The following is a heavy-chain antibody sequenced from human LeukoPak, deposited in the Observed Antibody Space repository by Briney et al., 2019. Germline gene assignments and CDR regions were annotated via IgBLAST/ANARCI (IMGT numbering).Heavy chain of an antibody. CDR1: GGSISSGGYS. CDR3: ARGGSSGGSWGLEYFQH. Sequence: PSQTLSLTCAVSGGSISSGGYSWSWIRQPPGKGLEWIGYIYHSGSTYYNPSLKSRVTISVDRSKNQFSLKLSSVTAADTAAYYCARGGSSGGSWGLEYFQHWGQGTLVTVSS. CDR2: IYHSGST. V-gene: IGHV4-30-2*01. D-gene: IGHD2-15*01. J-gene: IGHJ1*01.